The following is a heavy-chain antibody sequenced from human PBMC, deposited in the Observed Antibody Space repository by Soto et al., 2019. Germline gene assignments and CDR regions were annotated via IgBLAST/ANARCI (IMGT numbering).Heavy chain of an antibody. D-gene: IGHD6-6*01. CDR3: ARDPEKGYSSSFRHNWFDP. CDR2: IIPIFGTA. Sequence: AASVKVSCQATGGTFRSYAISWVRRAPGEGLEWMGGIIPIFGTANYAQKFQGRVTITADESTSTAYMELSSLRSEDTAVYYCARDPEKGYSSSFRHNWFDPWGQGTLVTVAS. CDR1: GGTFRSYA. J-gene: IGHJ5*02. V-gene: IGHV1-69*13.